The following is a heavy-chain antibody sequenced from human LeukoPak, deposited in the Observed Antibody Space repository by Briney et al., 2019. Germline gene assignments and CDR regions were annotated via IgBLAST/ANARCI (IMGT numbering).Heavy chain of an antibody. CDR3: ARVRTMVRGVPNWFDP. CDR2: IYYSGST. Sequence: SQTLSLTCTVSGGSISSSGYYWSWIRQHPGKGLEWIGYIYYSGSTYYNPSLKSRVTISVDTSKNQFSLKLSSVTAADTAVYYCARVRTMVRGVPNWFDPWGQGTLVTVSS. J-gene: IGHJ5*02. D-gene: IGHD3-10*01. V-gene: IGHV4-31*03. CDR1: GGSISSSGYY.